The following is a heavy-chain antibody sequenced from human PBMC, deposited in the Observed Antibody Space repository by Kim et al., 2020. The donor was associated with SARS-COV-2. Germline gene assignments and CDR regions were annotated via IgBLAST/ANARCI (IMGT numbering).Heavy chain of an antibody. V-gene: IGHV6-1*01. D-gene: IGHD1-26*01. CDR1: GDRVSSNSAA. Sequence: SPTLSLTCAISGDRVSSNSAAWNWIRQSPSRGLEWLGRTYYRSKWYNDYAVSVKSRITINPDTSKNQFSLQLNSVTPEDTAVYYCARGGGATQYYYYGMDVWGQGTTVTVSS. CDR2: TYYRSKWYN. CDR3: ARGGGATQYYYYGMDV. J-gene: IGHJ6*02.